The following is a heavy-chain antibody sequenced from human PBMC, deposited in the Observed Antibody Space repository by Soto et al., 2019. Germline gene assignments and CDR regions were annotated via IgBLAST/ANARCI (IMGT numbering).Heavy chain of an antibody. V-gene: IGHV3-74*01. CDR3: AKSWLTMVRGASFDY. Sequence: GGSLRLSCAASGFAFSGYWMHWVRQAPGKGLVWVSRINADGSAISYADSVKGRFTISRDNSKNTLYLQMNSLRAEDTAVYYCAKSWLTMVRGASFDYWGQGTLVTVS. CDR1: GFAFSGYW. D-gene: IGHD3-10*01. CDR2: INADGSAI. J-gene: IGHJ4*02.